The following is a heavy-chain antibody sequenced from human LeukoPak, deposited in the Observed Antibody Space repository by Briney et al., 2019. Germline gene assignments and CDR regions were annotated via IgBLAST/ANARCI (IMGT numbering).Heavy chain of an antibody. CDR1: GYTFTGYC. CDR3: ARGQLGYCSSTSCYKY. Sequence: ASVKVSCKASGYTFTGYCMHWVRQAPGQGLEWMGWINPNSGGTNYAQKFQGRVTMTRDTSISTAYMELSRLRSDDTAVYYCARGQLGYCSSTSCYKYWGQGTLVTVSS. D-gene: IGHD2-2*02. CDR2: INPNSGGT. J-gene: IGHJ4*02. V-gene: IGHV1-2*02.